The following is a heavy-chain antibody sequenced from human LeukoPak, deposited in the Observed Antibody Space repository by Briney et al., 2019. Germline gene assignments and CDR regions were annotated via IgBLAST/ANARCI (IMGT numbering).Heavy chain of an antibody. J-gene: IGHJ4*02. CDR3: AANSADYNTLGSSYKV. D-gene: IGHD3-10*01. V-gene: IGHV4-39*01. Sequence: SETLSLTCAVSGGSISSSNWWNWVRQPPGKGLEWIGSISYSGTTYYNPSLKSRVTISVDTSKNQFSLKLNSVTAADTAVFYCAANSADYNTLGSSYKVWGQGTLVTVSS. CDR2: ISYSGTT. CDR1: GGSISSSNW.